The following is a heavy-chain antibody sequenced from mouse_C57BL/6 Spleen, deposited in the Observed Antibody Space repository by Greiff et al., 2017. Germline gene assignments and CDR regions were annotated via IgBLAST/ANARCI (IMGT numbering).Heavy chain of an antibody. CDR1: GYTFTSYW. J-gene: IGHJ3*01. Sequence: VQVVESGAELVKPGASVKLSCKASGYTFTSYWMHWVKQRPGQGLEWIGMIHPNSGSTNYNEKFKSKATLTVDKSSSTAYMQLSSLTSEDSAVYYCARPTEAYWGQGTLVTVSA. CDR3: ARPTEAY. V-gene: IGHV1-64*01. CDR2: IHPNSGST.